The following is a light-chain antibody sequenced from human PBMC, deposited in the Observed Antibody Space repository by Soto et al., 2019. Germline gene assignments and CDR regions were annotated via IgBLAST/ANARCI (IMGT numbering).Light chain of an antibody. J-gene: IGLJ3*02. CDR3: QSYDSDNQV. CDR2: EDN. V-gene: IGLV6-57*01. Sequence: NFMLTQPHSVSESPGKTVTISCTRTSGSIASNYVQWLQQRPGSSPTTVMFEDNQRPSGVPDRFSGSIDSSSNSASLTISGLRTEDEADYYCQSYDSDNQVFGGGTKLTVL. CDR1: SGSIASNY.